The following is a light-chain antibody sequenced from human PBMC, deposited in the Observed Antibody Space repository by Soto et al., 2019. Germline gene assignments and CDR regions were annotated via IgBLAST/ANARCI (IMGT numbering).Light chain of an antibody. CDR3: SSYTSSSTPHV. J-gene: IGLJ1*01. CDR1: SSDVGGYNY. CDR2: DVS. V-gene: IGLV2-14*01. Sequence: QSALTQPASVSGSPGQSITISCTGTSSDVGGYNYVSWYQQHPGKAPKLMIYDVSNRPSGVSNRFSGSKSGNTASLTISGXXXXDEADYYCSSYTSSSTPHVFGTGTKVTVL.